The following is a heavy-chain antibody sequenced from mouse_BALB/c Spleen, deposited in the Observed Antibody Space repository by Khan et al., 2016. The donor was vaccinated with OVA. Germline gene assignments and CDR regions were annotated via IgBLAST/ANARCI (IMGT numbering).Heavy chain of an antibody. CDR1: GFSLTSYG. J-gene: IGHJ4*01. CDR3: AGFEASYYAMYY. Sequence: QVQLKESGPGLVAPSQSLSITCTVSGFSLTSYGVNWVRQPPGKGLEWLGVIWGAGSTNSHSALISRLSLTKDTSKSQVFLKLNRLQTDDTATYYCAGFEASYYAMYYWGQGTSVTVSS. CDR2: IWGAGST. V-gene: IGHV2-3*01. D-gene: IGHD6-1*01.